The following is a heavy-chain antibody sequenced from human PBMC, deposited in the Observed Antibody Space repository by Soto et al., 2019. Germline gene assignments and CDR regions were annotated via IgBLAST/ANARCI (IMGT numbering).Heavy chain of an antibody. CDR2: ISAYNGNT. V-gene: IGHV1-18*01. CDR3: ARQYSEIAVAGVLND. D-gene: IGHD6-19*01. CDR1: GYTFTSYG. Sequence: ASVKVSCKASGYTFTSYGISWVRQAPGQGLEWMGWISAYNGNTNYAQKLQGRVTMTTDTSTSTAHMELRSLRSDDTAVYYCARQYSEIAVAGVLNDWGQGTLVTVSS. J-gene: IGHJ4*02.